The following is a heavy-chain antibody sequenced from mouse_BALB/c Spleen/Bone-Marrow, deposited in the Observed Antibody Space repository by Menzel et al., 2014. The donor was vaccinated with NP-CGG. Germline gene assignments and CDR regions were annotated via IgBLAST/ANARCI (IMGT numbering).Heavy chain of an antibody. CDR2: INPGSSTI. Sequence: EVKLVESGGGLVQPGGSLILSCAASGFDFSRYWMSWARQAPGKGQEWIGEINPGSSTINYTPSLKDKFITSRDNAKKTLYLQINKVRSEDTALYYCARLGYYGHFAYRGQGTTLTVSS. CDR1: GFDFSRYW. CDR3: ARLGYYGHFAY. J-gene: IGHJ2*01. D-gene: IGHD1-2*01. V-gene: IGHV4-2*02.